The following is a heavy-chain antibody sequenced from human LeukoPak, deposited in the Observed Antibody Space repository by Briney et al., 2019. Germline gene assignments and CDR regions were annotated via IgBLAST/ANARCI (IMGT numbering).Heavy chain of an antibody. Sequence: SETLSLTCTVSGGSISSSSYYWGWIRQPPGKGLEWIGSSYYSGSTYYNPSLKSRVTISVDTSKNQFSLELSSVTAADTAVYYCARRSGSYLGGYYWGQGTLVTVSS. CDR1: GGSISSSSYY. D-gene: IGHD1-26*01. J-gene: IGHJ4*02. CDR3: ARRSGSYLGGYY. V-gene: IGHV4-39*01. CDR2: SYYSGST.